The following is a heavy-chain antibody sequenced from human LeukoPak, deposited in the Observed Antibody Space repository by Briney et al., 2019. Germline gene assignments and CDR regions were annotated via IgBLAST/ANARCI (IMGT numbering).Heavy chain of an antibody. J-gene: IGHJ4*02. CDR2: ISHDGSNK. CDR3: AKWLYSGKYWTGKGYFDY. D-gene: IGHD1-26*01. Sequence: GGSLRLSCAASGFTFNNYGMHWVRQAPGKGLEWVAVISHDGSNKYYADSVKGRFTISRDNSKNTLYLQMDSLRVEDTAVYYCAKWLYSGKYWTGKGYFDYWGQGTLVTVSS. CDR1: GFTFNNYG. V-gene: IGHV3-30*18.